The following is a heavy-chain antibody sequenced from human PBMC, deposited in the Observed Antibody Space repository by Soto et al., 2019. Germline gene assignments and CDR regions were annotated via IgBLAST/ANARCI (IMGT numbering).Heavy chain of an antibody. CDR1: GGSISSYY. CDR3: ARVTLSGYSYGYRSFDP. J-gene: IGHJ5*02. V-gene: IGHV4-59*01. CDR2: IYYSGGT. D-gene: IGHD5-18*01. Sequence: SETLSLTCTVSGGSISSYYWSWIRQPPGKGLEWIGYIYYSGGTNYNPSLKSRVTISVDTSKNQFSLKLSSVTAADTAMYYCARVTLSGYSYGYRSFDPWGQGTLVTVSS.